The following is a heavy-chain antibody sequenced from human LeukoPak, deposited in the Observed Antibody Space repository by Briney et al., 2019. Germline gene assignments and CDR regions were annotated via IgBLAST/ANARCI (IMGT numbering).Heavy chain of an antibody. CDR3: ARTGSYDFWSGYHTGRFDY. CDR1: GYTFTGYY. CDR2: INPNSGGT. Sequence: GASVKVSCKASGYTFTGYYMHWVRQAPGQGLEWMGWINPNSGGTNYAQKFQGRVTMTRDTSISTAYMELSRLRSDDTAVYYCARTGSYDFWSGYHTGRFDYWGQGTLVTVSS. J-gene: IGHJ4*02. D-gene: IGHD3-3*01. V-gene: IGHV1-2*02.